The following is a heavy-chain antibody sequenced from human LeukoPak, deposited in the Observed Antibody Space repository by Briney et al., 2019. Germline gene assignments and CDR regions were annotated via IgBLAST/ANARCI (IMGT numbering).Heavy chain of an antibody. V-gene: IGHV3-23*01. CDR1: GFTFGTHS. J-gene: IGHJ5*02. D-gene: IGHD3-3*01. Sequence: GGSLRLSCLASGFTFGTHSMSWVRQGPGKALEWLSAISSDDTAYYADSVKGRFIVSRDNSKNTVYLQLNSLRAEDTAIYFCVKEYELWHEEGNWFDPWGQGTLVTVSS. CDR3: VKEYELWHEEGNWFDP. CDR2: ISSDDTA.